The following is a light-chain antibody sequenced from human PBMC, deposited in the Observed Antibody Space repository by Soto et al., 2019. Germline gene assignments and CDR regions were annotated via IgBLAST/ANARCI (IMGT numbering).Light chain of an antibody. J-gene: IGKJ1*01. V-gene: IGKV1-6*01. CDR2: HAS. CDR3: LQDYTYPHS. Sequence: IQETQCASPLSASLGSMFTSTCQASQDSRSDLGWYQQKPGKVPQLLIYHASSLQSGVPSRFSGSGSGTDFTLTITSLQPEDVATYYCLQDYTYPHSFGQGTKV. CDR1: QDSRSD.